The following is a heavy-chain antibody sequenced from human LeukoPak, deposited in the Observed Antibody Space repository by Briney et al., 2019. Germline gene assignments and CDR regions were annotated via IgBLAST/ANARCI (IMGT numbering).Heavy chain of an antibody. Sequence: GGSLRLSCAASGFTFSSYAMSWVRQAPGKGLEWVSAISGSGGSTYYADSVKGRFTISRDNSKNTLYLQMNSLRAEDTAVYYCAKARAYYYDSSGYPPDYWGQGTLVTVSS. CDR3: AKARAYYYDSSGYPPDY. CDR2: ISGSGGST. J-gene: IGHJ4*02. V-gene: IGHV3-23*01. D-gene: IGHD3-22*01. CDR1: GFTFSSYA.